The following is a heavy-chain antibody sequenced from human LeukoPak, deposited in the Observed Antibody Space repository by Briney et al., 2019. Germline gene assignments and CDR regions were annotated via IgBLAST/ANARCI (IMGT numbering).Heavy chain of an antibody. V-gene: IGHV1-2*06. CDR3: ARDREVGSTDDAFDI. J-gene: IGHJ3*02. D-gene: IGHD1-26*01. Sequence: GASVKVSCKASGYTFTGHYMHWVRQAPGQGLEWMGRINPNSGGANYAQKFQGRVTMTRDTSISTAYRELSGLRSDDTAVYYCARDREVGSTDDAFDIWGQGTRVIVSS. CDR1: GYTFTGHY. CDR2: INPNSGGA.